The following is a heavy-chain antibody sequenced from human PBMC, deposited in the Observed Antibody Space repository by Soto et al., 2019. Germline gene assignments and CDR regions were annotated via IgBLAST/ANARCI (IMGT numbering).Heavy chain of an antibody. Sequence: QVQLQESGPGLVKPSQTLSLTCSVSGASISRDDSYWVGTPQHPGKGLEGFASIYSSGNSYYNPSLSSRVAISLDTSKNQFSLRLSSVTAADTGVYYCASALTGDYVGFDYWGQGTPATVSS. D-gene: IGHD3-9*01. CDR2: IYSSGNS. J-gene: IGHJ4*02. V-gene: IGHV4-31*03. CDR1: GASISRDDSY. CDR3: ASALTGDYVGFDY.